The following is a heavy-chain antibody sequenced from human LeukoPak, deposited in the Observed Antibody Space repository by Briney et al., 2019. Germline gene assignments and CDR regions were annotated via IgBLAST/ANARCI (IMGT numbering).Heavy chain of an antibody. D-gene: IGHD5-24*01. CDR1: GGSISNYY. Sequence: SESLSLTCTVSGGSISNYYWNWIRQPPGKGLEWIGYICFTGSTNYNPSLKSRVTISLDTSKNQFSLKLSSVTAADTAIYYCARGRWLQFSDWGPGTLVRVSS. J-gene: IGHJ4*02. CDR3: ARGRWLQFSD. CDR2: ICFTGST. V-gene: IGHV4-59*01.